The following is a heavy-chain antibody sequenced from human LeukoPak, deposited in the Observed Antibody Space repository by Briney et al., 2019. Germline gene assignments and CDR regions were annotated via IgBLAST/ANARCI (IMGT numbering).Heavy chain of an antibody. D-gene: IGHD3-10*01. V-gene: IGHV4-59*01. Sequence: SETLSLTCTVSGGSISSYYWSWIRQPPGKGLEWIGYIYYSGSTNYNPSLKSRVTISVDTSKNQFSLKLSSVTAADTAVYYCARGGSGGSGSPFPYHYYGMDVWGQGTTVTVSS. CDR2: IYYSGST. CDR3: ARGGSGGSGSPFPYHYYGMDV. CDR1: GGSISSYY. J-gene: IGHJ6*02.